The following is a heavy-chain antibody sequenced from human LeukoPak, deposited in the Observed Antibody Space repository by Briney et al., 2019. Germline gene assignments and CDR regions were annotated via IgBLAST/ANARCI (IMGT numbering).Heavy chain of an antibody. V-gene: IGHV1-2*02. D-gene: IGHD1-26*01. Sequence: ASVKVSCKASGYTFTGYYMHWVRQAPGQGLEWMGWINPNSGGTNYAQKFQGRVTISADKSINTAYLQWNSLKASDTAMYYCARGGSQRAYWGQGTLVTVSS. CDR1: GYTFTGYY. J-gene: IGHJ4*02. CDR3: ARGGSQRAY. CDR2: INPNSGGT.